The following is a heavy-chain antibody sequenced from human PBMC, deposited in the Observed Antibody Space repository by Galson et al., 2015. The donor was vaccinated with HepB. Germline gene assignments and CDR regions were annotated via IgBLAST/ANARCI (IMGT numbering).Heavy chain of an antibody. V-gene: IGHV3-33*01. D-gene: IGHD3-9*01. Sequence: SLRLSCAASGFTFSHYAMHWVRQAPGKGLEWVADIWYDGSNTYYGDSVMGRFTISRDNSKYTLYLQMNSLRAEDTAVYYCARGRRYDILTGWEADDVFNMWGQGTMVTVSS. CDR3: ARGRRYDILTGWEADDVFNM. J-gene: IGHJ3*02. CDR2: IWYDGSNT. CDR1: GFTFSHYA.